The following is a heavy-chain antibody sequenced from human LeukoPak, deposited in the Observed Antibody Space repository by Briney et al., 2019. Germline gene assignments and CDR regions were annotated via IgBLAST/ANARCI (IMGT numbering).Heavy chain of an antibody. V-gene: IGHV3-23*01. CDR2: ISGSGGST. CDR3: AKGGYCSSTSCYFREIYGMDV. CDR1: GFTVSSNY. Sequence: GGSLRLSCAASGFTVSSNYMSWVRQAPGKGLEWVSAISGSGGSTYYADSVKGRFTISRDNSKNTLYLQMNSLRAEDTAVYYCAKGGYCSSTSCYFREIYGMDVWGQGTTVTVSS. J-gene: IGHJ6*02. D-gene: IGHD2-2*01.